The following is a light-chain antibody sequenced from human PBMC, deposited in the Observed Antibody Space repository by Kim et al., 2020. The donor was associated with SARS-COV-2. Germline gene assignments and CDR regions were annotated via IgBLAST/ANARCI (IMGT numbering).Light chain of an antibody. Sequence: LSPGESATLACRASQSVSTYLALYQQRSGQAPRVLIYDASNRATGIPARFSGSGSGTDFTLTISSLQPEDFAVYYCQQRSSWPLTFGGGTKVDIK. CDR1: QSVSTY. V-gene: IGKV3-11*01. CDR2: DAS. CDR3: QQRSSWPLT. J-gene: IGKJ4*01.